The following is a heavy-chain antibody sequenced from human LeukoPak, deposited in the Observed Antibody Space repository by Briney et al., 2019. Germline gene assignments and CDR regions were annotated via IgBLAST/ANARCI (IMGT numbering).Heavy chain of an antibody. CDR1: GGSISSYY. D-gene: IGHD6-13*01. CDR3: ARHGVAAAGKEGWFDP. V-gene: IGHV4-59*08. J-gene: IGHJ5*02. Sequence: SETLSLTCTVSGGSISSYYWSWIRQPPGKGLEWIGYIYYSGSTNYNPSLKSRVTISVDTSKNQFSLKLSSVTAADTAVYYCARHGVAAAGKEGWFDPWGQGTLVTVSS. CDR2: IYYSGST.